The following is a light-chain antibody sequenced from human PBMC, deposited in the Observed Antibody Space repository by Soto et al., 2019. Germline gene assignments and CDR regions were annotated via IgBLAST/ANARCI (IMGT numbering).Light chain of an antibody. CDR2: GAS. CDR1: QSVSNNY. Sequence: ETVLTQSPCTLSLYPGERATLSCRASQSVSNNYLAWYQQKPGQAPRLLIYGASNRATGIPDRFSGSGSGTDFTLTISRLEPEDLAVYYCQQYGSSGTFGQGTKVDNK. CDR3: QQYGSSGT. V-gene: IGKV3-20*01. J-gene: IGKJ1*01.